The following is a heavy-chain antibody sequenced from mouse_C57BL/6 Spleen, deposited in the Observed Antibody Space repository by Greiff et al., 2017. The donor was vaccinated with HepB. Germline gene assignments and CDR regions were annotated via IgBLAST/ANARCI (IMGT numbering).Heavy chain of an antibody. J-gene: IGHJ4*01. D-gene: IGHD2-14*01. V-gene: IGHV1-15*01. CDR2: IDPETGGT. Sequence: QVQLQQSGAELVRPGASVTLSCKASGYTFTDYEMHWVKQTPVHGLEWIGAIDPETGGTTYNQKFKGKAILTADKSSSTAYMERRSLTSEDSDVYYCRRWYDMGVVLGYAMDYWGQGTSVTVSS. CDR3: RRWYDMGVVLGYAMDY. CDR1: GYTFTDYE.